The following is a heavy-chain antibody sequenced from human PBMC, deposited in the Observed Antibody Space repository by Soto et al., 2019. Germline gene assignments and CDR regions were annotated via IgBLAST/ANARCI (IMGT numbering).Heavy chain of an antibody. D-gene: IGHD3-16*02. V-gene: IGHV1-69*04. Sequence: ASVKVSCKASGGTFSSYTISWVRQAPGQGLEWMGRIIPILGIANYAQKFQGRVTVTADKSTSTAYMELSSLRSEDTAVYYCARDRGHGYIWGSYRYGPSGYYFDYWGQGTLVTVSS. J-gene: IGHJ4*02. CDR1: GGTFSSYT. CDR2: IIPILGIA. CDR3: ARDRGHGYIWGSYRYGPSGYYFDY.